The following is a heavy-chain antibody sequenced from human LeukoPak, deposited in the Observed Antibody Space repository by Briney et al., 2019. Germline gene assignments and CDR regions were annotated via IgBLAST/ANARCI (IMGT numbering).Heavy chain of an antibody. D-gene: IGHD3-9*01. Sequence: ASVKVSCKASGGTFSSYAISWVRQAPGQGLEWMGRIIPILGIANYAQKFQGRVTITADKSTSTAYMELSSLRSEDTAVYYCASNLLLRYFETYYMDVWGKGTTVTVSS. CDR2: IIPILGIA. V-gene: IGHV1-69*04. CDR3: ASNLLLRYFETYYMDV. J-gene: IGHJ6*03. CDR1: GGTFSSYA.